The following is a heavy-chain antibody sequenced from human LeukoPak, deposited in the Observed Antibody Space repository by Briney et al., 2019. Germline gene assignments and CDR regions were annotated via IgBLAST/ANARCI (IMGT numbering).Heavy chain of an antibody. CDR3: ARARYLKSDAFDI. Sequence: SETLSLTCAVYGGSFSGYYWSWIRQPAGKGLEWIGRIYTSGSTNYNPSLKSRVTISADTSQNQFSLKLSSVTAADTAVYYCARARYLKSDAFDIWGQGTMVTVSS. CDR2: IYTSGST. CDR1: GGSFSGYY. J-gene: IGHJ3*02. V-gene: IGHV4-59*10. D-gene: IGHD1-1*01.